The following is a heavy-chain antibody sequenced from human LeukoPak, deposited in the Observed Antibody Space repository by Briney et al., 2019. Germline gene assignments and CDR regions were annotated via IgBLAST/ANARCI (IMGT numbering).Heavy chain of an antibody. CDR3: ARDVYYYDSNGPYYTYYYGMDV. V-gene: IGHV1-18*01. D-gene: IGHD3-22*01. J-gene: IGHJ6*02. CDR1: GYTFTTYG. Sequence: ASVKVSCKASGYTFTTYGISWVRQAPGQGLEWMGWISAYNGNTNYAQKLQGRVTITTDTSTSTAFMELRSLRSDDTAVYYCARDVYYYDSNGPYYTYYYGMDVWGQGTTVTVSS. CDR2: ISAYNGNT.